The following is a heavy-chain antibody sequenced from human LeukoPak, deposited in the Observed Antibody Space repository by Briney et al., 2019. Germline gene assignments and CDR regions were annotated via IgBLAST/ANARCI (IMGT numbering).Heavy chain of an antibody. CDR3: ARGLGPAAIFSIRGGNWFDP. Sequence: SETLSLTCTVSGGSISSGGYYWSWIRQPPGKGLEWIGEINHSGSTNYNPSLKSRVTISVDTSKNQFSLKLSSVTAADTAVYYCARGLGPAAIFSIRGGNWFDPWGQGTLVTVSS. J-gene: IGHJ5*02. V-gene: IGHV4-39*01. CDR1: GGSISSGGYY. D-gene: IGHD2-2*01. CDR2: INHSGST.